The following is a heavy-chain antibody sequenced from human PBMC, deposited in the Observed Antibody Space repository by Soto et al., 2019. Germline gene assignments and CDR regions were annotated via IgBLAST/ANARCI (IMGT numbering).Heavy chain of an antibody. CDR1: GYTFTSYG. CDR3: ARGGDYYDSSGSPYFDY. D-gene: IGHD3-22*01. Sequence: QVQLVQSGAEVKKPGASVKVSCKASGYTFTSYGISWVRQAPGQGLEWMGWISPYNGNTNYEQKLQGRVTMTTDTSTSTAYMELRSLRSDDTAVYYCARGGDYYDSSGSPYFDYWGQGTLVTVSS. V-gene: IGHV1-18*01. CDR2: ISPYNGNT. J-gene: IGHJ4*02.